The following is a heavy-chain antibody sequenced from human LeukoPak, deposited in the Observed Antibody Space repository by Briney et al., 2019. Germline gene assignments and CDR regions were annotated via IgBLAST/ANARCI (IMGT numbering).Heavy chain of an antibody. CDR1: GGSISSYY. CDR2: INHSGST. J-gene: IGHJ6*02. Sequence: SETLSLTCTVSGGSISSYYWSWIRQPPGKGLEWIGEINHSGSTNYNPSLKSRVTISVDTSKNQFSLKLSSVTAADTAVYYCARDHRLPLGYCSSTSCYEGPDYYYYGMDVWGQGTTVTVSS. CDR3: ARDHRLPLGYCSSTSCYEGPDYYYYGMDV. V-gene: IGHV4-34*01. D-gene: IGHD2-2*01.